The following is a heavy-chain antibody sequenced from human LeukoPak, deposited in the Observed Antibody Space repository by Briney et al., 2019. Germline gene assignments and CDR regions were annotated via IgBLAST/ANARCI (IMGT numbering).Heavy chain of an antibody. D-gene: IGHD4-17*01. CDR1: GFTFSSYS. Sequence: GGSLRLSCAASGFTFSSYSMNWVRQAPGKGLEWVSSISSSSSYIYYADSVKGRFTISRDNAKNSLYLQMNSLRAEDTAVYYCARVFIGDYGDYQFDYWGQGTLVTVSS. V-gene: IGHV3-21*01. CDR3: ARVFIGDYGDYQFDY. J-gene: IGHJ4*02. CDR2: ISSSSSYI.